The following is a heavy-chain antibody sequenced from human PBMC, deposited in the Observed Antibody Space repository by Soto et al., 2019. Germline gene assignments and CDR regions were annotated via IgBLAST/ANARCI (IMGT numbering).Heavy chain of an antibody. CDR3: ARDVNRWELRGFFDP. Sequence: SETLSLTCSVCGGSIVDYYWSWIRQPPGKGLEWIGFIYYTGNTRYNPSLGSRVTISLDTSKNQFSLKLTSATAADTAFYYCARDVNRWELRGFFDPWGRGALVTVSS. CDR2: IYYTGNT. V-gene: IGHV4-59*01. D-gene: IGHD1-7*01. J-gene: IGHJ5*02. CDR1: GGSIVDYY.